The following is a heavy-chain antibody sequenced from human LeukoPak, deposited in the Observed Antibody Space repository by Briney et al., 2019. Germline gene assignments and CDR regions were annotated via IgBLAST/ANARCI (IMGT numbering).Heavy chain of an antibody. Sequence: SETLSLTCTVSGGSISSYYWSWIRQPPGKGLEWIGYIYYGGSTNYNPSLKSRVTISVDTSKNQFSLKLSSVTAADTAVYYCARHFSSGWYVYDYWGQGTLVTVSS. CDR1: GGSISSYY. J-gene: IGHJ4*02. CDR3: ARHFSSGWYVYDY. V-gene: IGHV4-59*08. CDR2: IYYGGST. D-gene: IGHD6-19*01.